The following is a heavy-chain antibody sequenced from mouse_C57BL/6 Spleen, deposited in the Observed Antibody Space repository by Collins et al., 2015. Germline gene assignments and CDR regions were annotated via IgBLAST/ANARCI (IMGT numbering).Heavy chain of an antibody. CDR2: IDPNSGGA. CDR3: ARGDYYFFDY. J-gene: IGHJ2*01. D-gene: IGHD1-1*02. V-gene: IGHV1-72*01. Sequence: QVQLQQPGAEFVKPGTSVKLSCKASGHTFTNYWMHWVKQRPGRGLEWIGRIDPNSGGARYNEKLKGRATLNVDKPSSTAYMQLSSLTSEDSAVYYCARGDYYFFDYWGQGTTLTVSS. CDR1: GHTFTNYW.